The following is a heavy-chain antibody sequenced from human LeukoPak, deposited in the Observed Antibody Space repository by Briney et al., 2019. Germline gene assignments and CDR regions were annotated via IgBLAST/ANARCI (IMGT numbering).Heavy chain of an antibody. CDR1: GGAISSGGYY. CDR3: ARVMITFGGTPETFDY. Sequence: SQTLSLTCTVSGGAISSGGYYWGWIRQHPGKGLAWIGYIYYSGSTYYNPSLKSRVTISVDTSKNQFSLKLSSVTAADTAVYYCARVMITFGGTPETFDYWGQGTLVTVSS. J-gene: IGHJ4*02. D-gene: IGHD3-16*01. V-gene: IGHV4-31*03. CDR2: IYYSGST.